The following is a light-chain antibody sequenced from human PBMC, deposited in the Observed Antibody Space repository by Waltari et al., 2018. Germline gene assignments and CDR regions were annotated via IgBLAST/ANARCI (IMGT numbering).Light chain of an antibody. CDR2: GAS. CDR1: QSVSSY. Sequence: VILTQSPATLSLSPGERATLSCRASQSVSSYLAWYQQKPGQAPRLLIYGASSRATGLPDRFSGSGSGTEFTLTISSLEPEDFAVCYCQKYSSSPWTFGQGTKVEIK. J-gene: IGKJ1*01. CDR3: QKYSSSPWT. V-gene: IGKV3-20*01.